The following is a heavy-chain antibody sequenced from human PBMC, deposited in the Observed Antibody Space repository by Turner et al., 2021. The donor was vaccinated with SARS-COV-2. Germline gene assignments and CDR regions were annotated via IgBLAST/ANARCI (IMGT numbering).Heavy chain of an antibody. CDR2: SYYRGST. V-gene: IGHV4-59*01. D-gene: IGHD3-10*01. J-gene: IGHJ5*02. CDR1: GASISSYY. CDR3: ARELTNNWFDP. Sequence: QVLLQASGPGLVKPSETLSLTCTVSGASISSYYWAWIRQPPGKRLEWIGYSYYRGSTNYNPSLKSRVTISVDTSKNQFSLKLTSVTAADTAVYFCARELTNNWFDPWGQGTLVTVSS.